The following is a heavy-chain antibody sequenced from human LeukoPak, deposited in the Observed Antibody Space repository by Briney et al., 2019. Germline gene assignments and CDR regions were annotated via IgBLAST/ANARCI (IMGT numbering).Heavy chain of an antibody. J-gene: IGHJ4*02. CDR1: GFTFSNYW. CDR3: ARSLDCGGHCFFDY. V-gene: IGHV3-7*01. D-gene: IGHD4-23*01. CDR2: IKLDGSEK. Sequence: PGGSLRLSCAASGFTFSNYWMTWVRQAPGKGLEWVANIKLDGSEKYYVDSVKGRFTISRDNAKNSVFLQMNSLRAEDTAVYYCARSLDCGGHCFFDYWGQGTLVTVSS.